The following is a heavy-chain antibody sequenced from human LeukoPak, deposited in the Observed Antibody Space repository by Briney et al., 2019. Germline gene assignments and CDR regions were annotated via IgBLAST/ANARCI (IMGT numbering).Heavy chain of an antibody. V-gene: IGHV3-7*01. CDR2: LKQDLREL. Sequence: GGSLRLSCAASGFTFSSYGMSWGGQAPGKGLGWLSNLKQDLRELYYVGSVRRRFTISRHNAKNSLYLQLNSLRAEDTAVYYCAREGAYYLDSWGQGTLVAVSS. CDR3: AREGAYYLDS. CDR1: GFTFSSYG. J-gene: IGHJ4*02. D-gene: IGHD4/OR15-4a*01.